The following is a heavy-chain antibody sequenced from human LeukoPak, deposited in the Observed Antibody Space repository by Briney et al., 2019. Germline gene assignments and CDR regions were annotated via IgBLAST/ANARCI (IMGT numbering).Heavy chain of an antibody. V-gene: IGHV1-8*01. CDR3: ARGLGSYDSSELTWPMISF. CDR2: MNPNSGDT. J-gene: IGHJ4*02. Sequence: ASVKVSCKASGYTFTSYEINWVRQATGHGVEWMGWMNPNSGDTAYAQKFQGRITMTRSTSITTAYMELSGLGSDDTAVYYCARGLGSYDSSELTWPMISFWGQGTLVTVSS. CDR1: GYTFTSYE. D-gene: IGHD3-22*01.